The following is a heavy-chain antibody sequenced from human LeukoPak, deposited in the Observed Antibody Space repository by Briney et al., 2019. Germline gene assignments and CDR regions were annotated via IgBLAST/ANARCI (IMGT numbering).Heavy chain of an antibody. CDR2: ISWNSGSI. V-gene: IGHV3-9*03. CDR3: AKDISCGGDCYSGGFDY. Sequence: SLRLSCAASGFTFDDYAMHWVRQAPGKGLGWVSGISWNSGSIAYADSVKGRFTISRDNAKNSLYLQMNSLRAEDMALYYCAKDISCGGDCYSGGFDYWGQGTLVTVSS. CDR1: GFTFDDYA. J-gene: IGHJ4*02. D-gene: IGHD2-21*02.